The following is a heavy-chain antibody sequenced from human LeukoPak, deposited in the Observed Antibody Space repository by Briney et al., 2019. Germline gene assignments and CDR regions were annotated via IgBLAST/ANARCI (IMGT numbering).Heavy chain of an antibody. J-gene: IGHJ5*02. D-gene: IGHD5-12*01. CDR1: GGTFSSYA. Sequence: ASVKVSCKASGGTFSSYAISWVRQAPGQGLEWMGGIIPIFGTANYAQKFQGRVTITTDESTSTAYMELSSLRSEDTAVYYCARGWTGMVATFNWFDPWGQGTLVTVSS. CDR3: ARGWTGMVATFNWFDP. CDR2: IIPIFGTA. V-gene: IGHV1-69*05.